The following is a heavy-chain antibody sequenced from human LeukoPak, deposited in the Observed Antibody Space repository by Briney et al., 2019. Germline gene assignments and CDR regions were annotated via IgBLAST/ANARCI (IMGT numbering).Heavy chain of an antibody. Sequence: PGGSLRLSCAASGITFSSYGMYWVRQAPGKGLEWVAVISHDGNNKYYADSVKGRFTISRDNSKNTLYLQMNSLRAEDTAVYYCARLRNVGGNPHPFNVWGQGTTVTVSS. V-gene: IGHV3-30*03. J-gene: IGHJ3*01. D-gene: IGHD4-23*01. CDR1: GITFSSYG. CDR3: ARLRNVGGNPHPFNV. CDR2: ISHDGNNK.